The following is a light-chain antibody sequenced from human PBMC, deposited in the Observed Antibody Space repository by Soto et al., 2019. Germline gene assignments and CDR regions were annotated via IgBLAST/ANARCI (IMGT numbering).Light chain of an antibody. Sequence: DIQMTQSPSTLSASVGDRVTIACRASQSISGWLAWYQQKPGKAPKILIYDASSLKGGVPSRFSGSVSGTEFTLTISILQADDFATYYCQQYDGYPKTFGQGTKLEIK. CDR2: DAS. CDR1: QSISGW. CDR3: QQYDGYPKT. V-gene: IGKV1-5*01. J-gene: IGKJ2*01.